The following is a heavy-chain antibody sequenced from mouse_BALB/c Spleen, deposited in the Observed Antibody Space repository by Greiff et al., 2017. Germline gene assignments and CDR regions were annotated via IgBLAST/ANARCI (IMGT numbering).Heavy chain of an antibody. J-gene: IGHJ2*01. CDR3: ARGARGGYYFDY. V-gene: IGHV2-2*02. CDR1: GFSLTSYG. Sequence: VKLVESGPGLVQPSQSLSITCTVSGFSLTSYGVHWVRQSPGKGLEWLGVIWSGGSTDYNAAFISRLSISKDNSKSQVFFKMNSLQANDTAIYYCARGARGGYYFDYWGQGTTLTVSS. D-gene: IGHD1-1*02. CDR2: IWSGGST.